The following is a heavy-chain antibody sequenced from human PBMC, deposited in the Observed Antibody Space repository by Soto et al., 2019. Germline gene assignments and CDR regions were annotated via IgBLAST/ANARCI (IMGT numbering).Heavy chain of an antibody. CDR2: ISGGGETT. D-gene: IGHD3-10*01. J-gene: IGHJ4*02. CDR1: GFTFSSYA. V-gene: IGHV3-23*01. CDR3: AFNSGSGSYYFDY. Sequence: EVQLLESGGGLVQPGGSLRLSCAASGFTFSSYAMWWVRQAPGKGLECVSAISGGGETTYYADSVTGRFTISRDNSKNTLYLQTNSLRAEDTAVYYCAFNSGSGSYYFDYWGQGTLVTVSS.